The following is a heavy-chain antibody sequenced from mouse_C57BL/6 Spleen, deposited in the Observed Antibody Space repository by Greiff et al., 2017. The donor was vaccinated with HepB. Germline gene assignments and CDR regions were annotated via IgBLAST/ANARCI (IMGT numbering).Heavy chain of an antibody. D-gene: IGHD2-1*01. CDR1: GYAFSSSW. CDR3: ARVLDYGNYDYAMDY. CDR2: IYPGDGDT. Sequence: VKLMESGPELVKPGASVKISCKASGYAFSSSWMNWVKQRPGKGLEWIGRIYPGDGDTNYNGKFKGKATLTADKSSSTAYMQLSSLTSEDSAVYFCARVLDYGNYDYAMDYWGQGTSVTVSS. V-gene: IGHV1-82*01. J-gene: IGHJ4*01.